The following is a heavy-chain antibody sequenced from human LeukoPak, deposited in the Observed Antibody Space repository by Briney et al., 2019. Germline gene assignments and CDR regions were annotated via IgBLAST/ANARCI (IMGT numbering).Heavy chain of an antibody. J-gene: IGHJ4*02. V-gene: IGHV1-2*02. CDR2: INPNSGGT. CDR1: GYTFTGYY. Sequence: ASVKVSCKASGYTFTGYYMHWVRQAPGQGLEWMGWINPNSGGTNYAQKFQGRVTMTRDTSISTAYMELSRLRSDDTAVYYCARDPSSIAAXXTFDYWGQGTLVTVSS. CDR3: ARDPSSIAAXXTFDY. D-gene: IGHD6-6*01.